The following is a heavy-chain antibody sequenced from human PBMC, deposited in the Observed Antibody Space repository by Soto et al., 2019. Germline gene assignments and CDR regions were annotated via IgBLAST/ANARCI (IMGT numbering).Heavy chain of an antibody. V-gene: IGHV3-21*01. CDR2: IDNSGRYV. CDR1: GVGFSTYG. Sequence: EVQLMESGGGLVKPGGSLRLSCAASGVGFSTYGMNWVRQAPGKGPEWVSSIDNSGRYVYDAYSVEGRFTTSRDNARNSLYLQMNTLRVEDTALYFCARDESAGSSTTNWGQGTLVTVSS. D-gene: IGHD2-2*01. CDR3: ARDESAGSSTTN. J-gene: IGHJ4*02.